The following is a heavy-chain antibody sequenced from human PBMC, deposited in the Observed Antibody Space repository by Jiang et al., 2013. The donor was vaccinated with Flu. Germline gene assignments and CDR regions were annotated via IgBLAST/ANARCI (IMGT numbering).Heavy chain of an antibody. V-gene: IGHV2-70*11. CDR1: GFSLSTSGMC. CDR3: ARIPRVPGYSSGWYDY. Sequence: KPTQTLTLTCTFSGFSLSTSGMCVSWIRQPPGKALEWLARIDWDDDKYYSTSLKTRLTISKDTSKNQVVLTMTNMDPVDTATYYCARIPRVPGYSSGWYDYWGQGTLVTVSS. J-gene: IGHJ4*02. D-gene: IGHD6-19*01. CDR2: IDWDDDK.